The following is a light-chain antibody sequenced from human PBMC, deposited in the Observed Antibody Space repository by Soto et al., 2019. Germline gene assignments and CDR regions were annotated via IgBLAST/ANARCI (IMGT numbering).Light chain of an antibody. CDR3: STYTNSIAV. V-gene: IGLV2-14*01. J-gene: IGLJ3*02. CDR1: SSNIGTYNY. CDR2: EVS. Sequence: QSALTQPASVFGSPGQSITISCTATSSNIGTYNYVSWYQQHPGKAPKLMIYEVSNRPSGVSNRFSGSKSGNTASLTISGLQAEDEAHYYCSTYTNSIAVFGAGTKLTVL.